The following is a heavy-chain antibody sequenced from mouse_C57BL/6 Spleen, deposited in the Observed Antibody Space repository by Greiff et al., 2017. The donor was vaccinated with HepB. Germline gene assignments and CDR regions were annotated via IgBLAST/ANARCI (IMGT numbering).Heavy chain of an antibody. Sequence: QVQLKESGPGLVAPSPRLSITCTVSGFSLTRYGVSWVHQPPGKGLEWMGVICADGSTNYHSALLTRLSISKDHSKSQVFLKLNSLQTDDTATYYCAKGDYGSSLAYWGQGTLVTVSA. J-gene: IGHJ3*01. CDR3: AKGDYGSSLAY. D-gene: IGHD1-1*01. CDR1: GFSLTRYG. V-gene: IGHV2-3*01. CDR2: ICADGST.